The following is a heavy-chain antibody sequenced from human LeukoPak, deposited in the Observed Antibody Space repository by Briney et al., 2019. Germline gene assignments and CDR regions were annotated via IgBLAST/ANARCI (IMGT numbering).Heavy chain of an antibody. Sequence: GASVKVSCKASGYTFTSYDINWVRQATGQGLEWMGWMNPNSGNTGYAQNVQGRVTMTTDTSTSTAYMELRSLRSDDTAVYYCARDCRSTNCYKVFDYWGQGTLVTVSS. D-gene: IGHD2-2*02. CDR3: ARDCRSTNCYKVFDY. J-gene: IGHJ4*02. CDR1: GYTFTSYD. CDR2: MNPNSGNT. V-gene: IGHV1-8*01.